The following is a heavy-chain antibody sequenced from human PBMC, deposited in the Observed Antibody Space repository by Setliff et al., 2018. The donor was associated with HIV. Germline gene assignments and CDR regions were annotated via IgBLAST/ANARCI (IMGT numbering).Heavy chain of an antibody. Sequence: ASVKVSCKASGGTFSTYALSWVRQATGKGLEWMGWMNPNSGNTGYAQKFQGRVTMTRNTAISTAYMELSSLRSEDTAVYYCARVGSYWTQFDYWGQGTLVTVSS. V-gene: IGHV1-8*02. CDR1: GGTFSTYA. CDR2: MNPNSGNT. D-gene: IGHD2-15*01. CDR3: ARVGSYWTQFDY. J-gene: IGHJ4*01.